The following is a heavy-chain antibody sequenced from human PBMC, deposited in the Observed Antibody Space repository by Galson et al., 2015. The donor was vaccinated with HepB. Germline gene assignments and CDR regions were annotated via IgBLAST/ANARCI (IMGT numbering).Heavy chain of an antibody. J-gene: IGHJ4*02. CDR1: GGSISSGGYS. CDR3: ARELCGGDCYGVYFDY. CDR2: IYYSGST. V-gene: IGHV4-30-4*07. Sequence: LSLTCAVSGGSISSGGYSWSWIRQPPGKGLEWIGYIYYSGSTYYNPSLKSRVTISVDTSKNWISLKLSSVTAADTAVYYCARELCGGDCYGVYFDYWGQGILVTVSS. D-gene: IGHD2-21*02.